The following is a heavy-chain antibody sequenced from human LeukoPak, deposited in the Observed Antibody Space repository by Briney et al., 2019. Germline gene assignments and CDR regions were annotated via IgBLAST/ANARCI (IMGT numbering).Heavy chain of an antibody. Sequence: ASVKVSCKVSGYTLTNLSMHWVRQAPGKGLGWVGGFNLEDGETIYAQKFLGRVTMTEDTSTDTAYMELSSLRSEDTAVYYCATDYYDSSGYSLGWWGQGTLVTVSS. CDR3: ATDYYDSSGYSLGW. CDR2: FNLEDGET. V-gene: IGHV1-24*01. D-gene: IGHD3-22*01. CDR1: GYTLTNLS. J-gene: IGHJ4*02.